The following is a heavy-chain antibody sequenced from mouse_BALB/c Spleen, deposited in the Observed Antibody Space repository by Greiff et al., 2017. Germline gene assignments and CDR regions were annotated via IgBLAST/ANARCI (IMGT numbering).Heavy chain of an antibody. Sequence: VQLQQPGAELVKPGASVKLSCKASGYTFTSYYMYWVKQRPGQGLEWIGGINPSNGGTNFNEKFKSKATLTVDKSSSTAYMQLSSLTSEDSAVYYCTRPNYYGSSFAYWGQGTLVTVSA. J-gene: IGHJ3*01. V-gene: IGHV1S81*02. D-gene: IGHD1-1*01. CDR1: GYTFTSYY. CDR3: TRPNYYGSSFAY. CDR2: INPSNGGT.